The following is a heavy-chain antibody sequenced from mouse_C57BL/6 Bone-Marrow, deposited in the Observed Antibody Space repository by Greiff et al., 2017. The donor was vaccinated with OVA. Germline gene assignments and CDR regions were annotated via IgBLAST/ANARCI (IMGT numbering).Heavy chain of an antibody. CDR3: ASYSNYDYYAMDY. J-gene: IGHJ4*01. D-gene: IGHD2-5*01. V-gene: IGHV2-9-1*01. CDR2: IWTGGGT. CDR1: GFSLTSYA. Sequence: VQVVESGPGLVAPSQSLSITCTVSGFSLTSYAISWVRQPPGKGLEWLGVIWTGGGTNYNSALKSRLSISKDNSKSQVFLKMNSLQTDDTARYYCASYSNYDYYAMDYWGQGTSVTVSS.